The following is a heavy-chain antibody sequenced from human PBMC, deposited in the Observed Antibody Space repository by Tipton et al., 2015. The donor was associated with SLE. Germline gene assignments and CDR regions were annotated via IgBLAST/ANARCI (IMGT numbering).Heavy chain of an antibody. D-gene: IGHD2-21*01. Sequence: TLSLTCDVSGGSISSGNWWTWVRQPPGKGLEWIGEIYHSGNVNYKASLRSRVTLSIDKFRNQFSMMLTSVTAADTAVYYCARVSSSTRYSFPFDFWGQGVLVTASA. CDR1: GGSISSGNW. CDR2: IYHSGNV. V-gene: IGHV4/OR15-8*02. J-gene: IGHJ4*02. CDR3: ARVSSSTRYSFPFDF.